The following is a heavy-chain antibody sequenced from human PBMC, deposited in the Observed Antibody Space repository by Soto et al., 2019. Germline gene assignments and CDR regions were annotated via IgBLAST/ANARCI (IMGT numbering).Heavy chain of an antibody. J-gene: IGHJ4*01. V-gene: IGHV6-1*01. D-gene: IGHD1-26*01. CDR1: GYSVSSNSAG. CDR2: TYYRSKWYY. Sequence: PSQTFSLTGAITGYSVSSNSAGWSWVRQSPSRGLEWLGRTYYRSKWYYEYALSVRGRITINPDTSKNQYSLQLNSVTPEDTAVYFCARGEQYSGRIFDYWGQGTLVTVSS. CDR3: ARGEQYSGRIFDY.